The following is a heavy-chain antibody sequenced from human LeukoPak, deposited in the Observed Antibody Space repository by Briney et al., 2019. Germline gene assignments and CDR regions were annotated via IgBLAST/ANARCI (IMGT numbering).Heavy chain of an antibody. CDR1: GYTFTGYY. D-gene: IGHD2-15*01. CDR2: INPDSGGT. J-gene: IGHJ5*02. Sequence: GASVKVSCKASGYTFTGYYMHWVRQAPGQGLEWMGRINPDSGGTNYAQKFQGRVTMTRDTSISTAYMELSRLRSDDTAVYYCARDNFVVVAATRFDPWGQGTLVTVSS. V-gene: IGHV1-2*06. CDR3: ARDNFVVVAATRFDP.